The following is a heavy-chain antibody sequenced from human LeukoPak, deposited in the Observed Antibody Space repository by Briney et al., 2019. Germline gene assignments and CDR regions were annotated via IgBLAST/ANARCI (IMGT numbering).Heavy chain of an antibody. Sequence: SETLSLTCTVSDGSISSYYGDWIRQPAGKGLEWIGSIYHSGSTYYNPSLTSRVTISVDTSKNQFSLKLSSVTAADTAVYYCARGYDILTGPRYAWFDPWGQGTLVTVSS. CDR2: IYHSGST. CDR3: ARGYDILTGPRYAWFDP. D-gene: IGHD3-9*01. J-gene: IGHJ5*02. CDR1: DGSISSYY. V-gene: IGHV4-38-2*02.